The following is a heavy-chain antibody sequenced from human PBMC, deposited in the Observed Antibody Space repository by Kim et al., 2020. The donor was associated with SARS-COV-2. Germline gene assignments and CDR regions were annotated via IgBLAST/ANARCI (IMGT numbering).Heavy chain of an antibody. Sequence: SETLSLTCAVYGGSFSGYYWSWIRQPPGKGLEWIGEINHSGSTNYNPSLKSRVTISVDTSKNQFSLKLSSVTAADTAVYYFARRPMVRGVWFDPWGQGTLVTVSS. CDR1: GGSFSGYY. CDR2: INHSGST. V-gene: IGHV4-34*01. CDR3: ARRPMVRGVWFDP. J-gene: IGHJ5*02. D-gene: IGHD3-10*01.